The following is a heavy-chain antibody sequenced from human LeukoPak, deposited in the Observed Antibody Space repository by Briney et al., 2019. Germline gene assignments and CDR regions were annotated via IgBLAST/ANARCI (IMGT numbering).Heavy chain of an antibody. CDR1: GGSISSYY. J-gene: IGHJ4*02. V-gene: IGHV4-59*01. CDR2: IYYSGST. CDR3: ARGVAGYSYG. D-gene: IGHD5-18*01. Sequence: KPSETLSLTCTVSGGSISSYYWSWIRQPPGKGLEWIGHIYYSGSTNYNPSLKSRVTISIDTSKNQFSLRLSSVTAADTAVYYCARGVAGYSYGWGQGTLVTVSS.